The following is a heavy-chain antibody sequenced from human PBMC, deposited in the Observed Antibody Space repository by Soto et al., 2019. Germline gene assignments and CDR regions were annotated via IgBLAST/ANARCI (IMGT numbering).Heavy chain of an antibody. CDR1: GGTFSSYT. CDR2: IIPILGIA. CDR3: AGGRDGYDRFDY. Sequence: QVQLVQSGAEVKKPGSSVKVSCKASGGTFSSYTISWVRQAPGQGLEWMGRIIPILGIANYAQKFQGRVTITADKSTSTAYMELRSLRSEDTAVYYCAGGRDGYDRFDYWGQGTLVTVSS. V-gene: IGHV1-69*02. D-gene: IGHD5-12*01. J-gene: IGHJ4*02.